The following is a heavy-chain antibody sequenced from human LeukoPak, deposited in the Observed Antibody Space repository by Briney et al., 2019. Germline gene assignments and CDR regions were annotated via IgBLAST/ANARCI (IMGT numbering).Heavy chain of an antibody. CDR3: ATHTISGVVTYASLI. J-gene: IGHJ3*02. V-gene: IGHV1-24*01. D-gene: IGHD3-3*01. Sequence: ASVKVSCKLSVYTGIELFIHWVRQVPGKGRECMGGLDPEDGETKYAQKFQGRVTMTEDTSTDTAYMELSRLTSEDTAVYYCATHTISGVVTYASLIWGRGTLVTVSS. CDR1: VYTGIELF. CDR2: LDPEDGET.